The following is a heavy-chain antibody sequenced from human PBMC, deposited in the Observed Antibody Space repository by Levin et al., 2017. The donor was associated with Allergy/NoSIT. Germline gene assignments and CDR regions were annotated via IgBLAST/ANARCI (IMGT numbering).Heavy chain of an antibody. CDR3: ARDLGPLTGDWGGGGFDY. CDR2: INPNSGGT. V-gene: IGHV1-2*02. D-gene: IGHD7-27*01. J-gene: IGHJ4*02. Sequence: GESLKISCKASGYTFTGYYMHWVRQAPGQGLEWMGWINPNSGGTNYAQKFQGRVTMTRDTSISTAYMELSRLRSDDTAVYYWARDLGPLTGDWGGGGFDYWGQGTLVTVSS. CDR1: GYTFTGYY.